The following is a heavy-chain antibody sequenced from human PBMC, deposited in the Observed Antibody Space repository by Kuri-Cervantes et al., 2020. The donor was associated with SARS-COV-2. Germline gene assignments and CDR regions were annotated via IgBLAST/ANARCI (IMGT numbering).Heavy chain of an antibody. J-gene: IGHJ4*02. CDR1: GYTFTGYY. D-gene: IGHD6-13*01. V-gene: IGHV1-2*02. Sequence: ASVKVSCKASGYTFTGYYMHWVRQAPGQGLEWMGWINPNSGGTNYAQKFQGRVTMTRDTSISTAYMELSRLRSDDTAVYHCARDDLHSSSWDFDYWGQGTLVTVSS. CDR2: INPNSGGT. CDR3: ARDDLHSSSWDFDY.